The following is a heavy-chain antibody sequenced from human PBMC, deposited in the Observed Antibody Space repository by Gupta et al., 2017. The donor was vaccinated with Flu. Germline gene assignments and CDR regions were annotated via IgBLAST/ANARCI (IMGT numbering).Heavy chain of an antibody. V-gene: IGHV3-23*01. CDR3: AKDPKLRYSYYFDY. Sequence: EVQLLESGGGLVQPGGSLRLSCAASGFTVSSYAISWVRQAPGKGLGWVSAIRCSGCSTYYADSVKGRFTISRDNSKNTLYLQMNSLRAEDTAVYYCAKDPKLRYSYYFDYWGQGTLVTVSS. D-gene: IGHD3-9*01. J-gene: IGHJ4*02. CDR1: GFTVSSYA. CDR2: IRCSGCST.